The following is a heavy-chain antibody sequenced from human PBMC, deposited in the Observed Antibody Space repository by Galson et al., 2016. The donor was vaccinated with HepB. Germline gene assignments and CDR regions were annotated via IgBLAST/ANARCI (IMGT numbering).Heavy chain of an antibody. V-gene: IGHV3-74*01. Sequence: SLRLSCAASGFTFSSYWMHWVRQAPGKGLVWVSRINSDESNTNYADSVKGQFTISRDNAKNTLYLQMNSLRAEDTAVYYCARGGGYYYFDYWGQGNLVTVSS. J-gene: IGHJ4*02. D-gene: IGHD2-21*01. CDR3: ARGGGYYYFDY. CDR1: GFTFSSYW. CDR2: INSDESNT.